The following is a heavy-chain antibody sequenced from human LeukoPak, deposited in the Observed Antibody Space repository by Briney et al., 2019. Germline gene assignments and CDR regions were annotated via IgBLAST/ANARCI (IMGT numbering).Heavy chain of an antibody. CDR3: AKTPGGYLDY. CDR2: ISSSGDST. J-gene: IGHJ4*02. CDR1: GFTCSPCG. Sequence: PGGSLRLSCAASGFTCSPCGMTWVRQAPGKGLEWVAAISSSGDSTAHADSVKGRFTISRDNSKNTVFLQTNSLRAEDTAVYYCAKTPGGYLDYWGQGTRVTVSS. V-gene: IGHV3-23*01.